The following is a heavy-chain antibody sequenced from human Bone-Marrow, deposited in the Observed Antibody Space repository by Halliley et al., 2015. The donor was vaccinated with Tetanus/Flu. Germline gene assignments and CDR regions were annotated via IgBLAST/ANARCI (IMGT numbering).Heavy chain of an antibody. J-gene: IGHJ4*02. D-gene: IGHD2-15*01. CDR2: IYSSGVT. Sequence: PGKGLESIGYIYSSGVTSYNPPPTSRLTMSVDTSKNQFSLNLSSVTAADTAIYYCARGSTLPDNWGQGTLVTVSS. V-gene: IGHV4-59*01. CDR3: ARGSTLPDN.